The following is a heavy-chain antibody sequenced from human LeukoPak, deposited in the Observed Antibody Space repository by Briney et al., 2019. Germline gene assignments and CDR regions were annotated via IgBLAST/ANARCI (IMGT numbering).Heavy chain of an antibody. CDR2: IYVTGT. Sequence: SETLSLTCTVSGGSIGTYYWSWIRQSPGKGLEWIGYIYVTGTRYNPYLQLRVTISVDRSRNQFFLKMSSVTAADTAVYYCARHSGGGIEDMDVWGKGTKVIVSS. J-gene: IGHJ6*03. V-gene: IGHV4-59*08. CDR1: GGSIGTYY. D-gene: IGHD3-16*02. CDR3: ARHSGGGIEDMDV.